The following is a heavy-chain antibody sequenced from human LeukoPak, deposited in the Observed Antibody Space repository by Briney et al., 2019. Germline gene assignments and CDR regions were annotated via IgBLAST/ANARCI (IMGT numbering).Heavy chain of an antibody. J-gene: IGHJ4*02. V-gene: IGHV1-2*06. Sequence: ASVKVSCKASRYTFTGYYMHWVRQAPGQGLEWMGRINPNSGGTNYAQKFQGRVTMTRDTSISTAYMELSRLRSDDTAVYYCAQTSYDILTGSFDYWGQGTLVTVSS. CDR2: INPNSGGT. CDR1: RYTFTGYY. CDR3: AQTSYDILTGSFDY. D-gene: IGHD3-9*01.